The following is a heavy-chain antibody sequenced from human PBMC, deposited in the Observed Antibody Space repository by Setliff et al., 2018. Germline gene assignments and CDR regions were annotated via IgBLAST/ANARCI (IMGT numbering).Heavy chain of an antibody. J-gene: IGHJ1*01. CDR3: ASRNSDGGPEYFQH. CDR2: IYYSGSTS. V-gene: IGHV4-31*03. D-gene: IGHD1-26*01. Sequence: KASETLSLTCTVSGGSISSGGYYWSWIRQHPGKGLEWIGYIYYSGSTSYYNPSLKSRVTISVDTSKNQFSLKLSSVTAADTAVYYCASRNSDGGPEYFQHWGQGALVTVSS. CDR1: GGSISSGGYY.